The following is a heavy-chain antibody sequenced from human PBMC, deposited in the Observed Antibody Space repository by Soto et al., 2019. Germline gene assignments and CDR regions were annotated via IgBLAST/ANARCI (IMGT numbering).Heavy chain of an antibody. CDR3: ARFMVVDSDAFDI. D-gene: IGHD2-15*01. V-gene: IGHV3-30-3*01. CDR2: ISYDGSNK. Sequence: PGGSLRLSCAASGFSFSSYAMHWFRQAPGKGLEWVAVISYDGSNKYYADSVKGRFTISRDNSKNTLYLQMNSLRAEDTAVYYCARFMVVDSDAFDIWGQGTMVTASS. J-gene: IGHJ3*02. CDR1: GFSFSSYA.